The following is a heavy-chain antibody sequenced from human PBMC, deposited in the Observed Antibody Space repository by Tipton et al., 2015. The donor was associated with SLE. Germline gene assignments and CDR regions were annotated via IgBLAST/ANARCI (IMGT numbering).Heavy chain of an antibody. J-gene: IGHJ3*02. V-gene: IGHV4-59*12. Sequence: TLSLTCTVSGGSISSYYWGWIRQPPGKGLEWIGCIYHSGSTNYNPSLKSRVTISVDASKNQFSLKLSSVTAADTAVYYCARTTVTTKAFDIWGQGTMVTVSS. D-gene: IGHD4-17*01. CDR2: IYHSGST. CDR3: ARTTVTTKAFDI. CDR1: GGSISSYY.